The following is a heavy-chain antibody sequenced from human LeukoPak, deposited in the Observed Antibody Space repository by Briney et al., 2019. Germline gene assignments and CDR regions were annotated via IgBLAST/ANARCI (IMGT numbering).Heavy chain of an antibody. CDR1: GGSISNGGFH. CDR2: IHSSGST. V-gene: IGHV4-31*03. J-gene: IGHJ3*02. Sequence: TLSLTCSVSGGSISNGGFHWSWIRQHPVKGLEWIGYIHSSGSTYYNPSLKSRLIISVDTSRHQFSLKLSSVTAADTAVYYCARPGYCSSTSCYHGAFDIWGQGTMVTVSS. D-gene: IGHD2-2*01. CDR3: ARPGYCSSTSCYHGAFDI.